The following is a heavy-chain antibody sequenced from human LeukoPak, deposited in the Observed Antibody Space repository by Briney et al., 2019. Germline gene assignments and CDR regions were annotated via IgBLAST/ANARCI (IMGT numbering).Heavy chain of an antibody. Sequence: PETLSLTCAVYGGTFTDYYWTWIRQTPGKGLEWIGEVHHSGDTNYYPSLKGRVTISVDTSKHQFSLNLNSVTAADTAVYYCARGIVPPVTGRKNWFDPWGQGIQVTVSS. CDR2: VHHSGDT. CDR1: GGTFTDYY. V-gene: IGHV4-34*01. J-gene: IGHJ5*02. D-gene: IGHD1-26*01. CDR3: ARGIVPPVTGRKNWFDP.